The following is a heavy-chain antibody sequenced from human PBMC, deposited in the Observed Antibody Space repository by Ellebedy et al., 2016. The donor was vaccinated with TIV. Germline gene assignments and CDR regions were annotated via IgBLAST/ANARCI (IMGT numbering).Heavy chain of an antibody. Sequence: GESLKTSCEASGFTFSSYAMNWVRQPPGKGLQLVSAISGNGGRAYYSDSVQGRFAISRDNSKNTLYLQMYSLTAEDTAVYYCAKDASSGWFEPYDIWGQGTVVTVSS. J-gene: IGHJ3*02. CDR2: ISGNGGRA. CDR3: AKDASSGWFEPYDI. V-gene: IGHV3-23*01. D-gene: IGHD6-19*01. CDR1: GFTFSSYA.